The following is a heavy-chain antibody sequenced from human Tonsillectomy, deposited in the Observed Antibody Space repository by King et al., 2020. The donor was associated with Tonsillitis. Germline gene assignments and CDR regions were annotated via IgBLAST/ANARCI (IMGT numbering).Heavy chain of an antibody. CDR2: ISSSRTYT. CDR1: GFRFSDYY. CDR3: AAEIDSGPNSGGPPWLAP. J-gene: IGHJ5*02. Sequence: QLVQSGGALVKPGGSLRLSCAASGFRFSDYYMTWIRQAPGKGLEWVGFISSSRTYTQYSDSVKGRFTISRDNAKNSLFLQMNSLRADDTAVYYCAAEIDSGPNSGGPPWLAPWGQGTLVVVSS. D-gene: IGHD4-23*01. V-gene: IGHV3-11*06.